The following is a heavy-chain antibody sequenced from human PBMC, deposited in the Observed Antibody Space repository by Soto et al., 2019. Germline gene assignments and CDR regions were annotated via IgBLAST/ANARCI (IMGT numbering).Heavy chain of an antibody. J-gene: IGHJ4*02. CDR3: ARSETDYTRFDD. V-gene: IGHV1-3*01. CDR1: GYTFTRNA. Sequence: ASVKVSCKASGYTFTRNAIHWVRHAPGQRLEWIGKIDAGNGNTKYSQKFQGRVTITRDTSASAAYMELSTLGSEDTSIYYCARSETDYTRFDDWGQGTRVTVSS. D-gene: IGHD3-9*01. CDR2: IDAGNGNT.